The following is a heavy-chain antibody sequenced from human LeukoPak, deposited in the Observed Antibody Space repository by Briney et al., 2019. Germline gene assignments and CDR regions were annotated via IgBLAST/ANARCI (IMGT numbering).Heavy chain of an antibody. J-gene: IGHJ5*02. CDR2: IIPIFGTA. Sequence: SVKVSCKASGGTFSNYAISWVRQAPGQGLEWMGGIIPIFGTANYAQKFQGRVTITADESTSTAYMELSSLRSEDTAVYYCASTSSGTYNWFDPWGQGTLVTVSS. V-gene: IGHV1-69*01. CDR3: ASTSSGTYNWFDP. D-gene: IGHD1-26*01. CDR1: GGTFSNYA.